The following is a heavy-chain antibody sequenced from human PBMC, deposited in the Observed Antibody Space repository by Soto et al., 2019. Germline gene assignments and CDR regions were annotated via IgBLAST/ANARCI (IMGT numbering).Heavy chain of an antibody. D-gene: IGHD5-18*01. J-gene: IGHJ6*02. CDR3: AKGNTYGPGSYYGMDV. CDR2: ISGSGGTT. V-gene: IGHV3-23*01. Sequence: GVLRLSCAASGIIFSRYAMSWVRQAPGKGLEWVSGISGSGGTTYYADSVKGRFAVSRDNSKNTLYLQMNSLRAEDTAVYYCAKGNTYGPGSYYGMDVWGQGTTVTVSS. CDR1: GIIFSRYA.